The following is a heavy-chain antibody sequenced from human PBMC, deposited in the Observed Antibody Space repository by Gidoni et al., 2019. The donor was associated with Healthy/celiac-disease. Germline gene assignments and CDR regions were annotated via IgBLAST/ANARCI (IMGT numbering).Heavy chain of an antibody. CDR3: AKDVGYCSGGSCYREDYYYGMDV. V-gene: IGHV3-9*01. Sequence: EVQLVESGGGLVQPGRSLRLSCAASGFPFADYALHWVRQAPGKGLEWVSGISWNSGSIGYADSVKGRFTISRDNAKNSLYLQMNSLRAEDTALYYCAKDVGYCSGGSCYREDYYYGMDVWGQGTTVTVSS. D-gene: IGHD2-15*01. J-gene: IGHJ6*02. CDR1: GFPFADYA. CDR2: ISWNSGSI.